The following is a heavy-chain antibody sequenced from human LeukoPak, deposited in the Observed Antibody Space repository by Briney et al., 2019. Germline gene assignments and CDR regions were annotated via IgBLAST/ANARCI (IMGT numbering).Heavy chain of an antibody. V-gene: IGHV3-21*01. Sequence: GGSLRLSCAASGFTFSNYRMNWARQAPGKGLEWVSSISRSSTYIYYADSVKGRFTISRDNAKNSLYLQMNSLRAEDTAVYYCAREGDGYNEFDYWGQGTLVTVSS. CDR3: AREGDGYNEFDY. D-gene: IGHD5-24*01. J-gene: IGHJ4*02. CDR2: ISRSSTYI. CDR1: GFTFSNYR.